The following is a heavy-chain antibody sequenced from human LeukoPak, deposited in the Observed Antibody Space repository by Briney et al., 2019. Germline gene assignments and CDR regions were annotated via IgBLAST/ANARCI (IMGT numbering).Heavy chain of an antibody. D-gene: IGHD6-19*01. CDR2: IYYSGST. CDR1: GYSISSSNW. V-gene: IGHV4-28*06. CDR3: ARLTVAGTLFFDY. Sequence: TSETLSLTCAVSGYSISSSNWWGWIRQPPGKGLEWIGYIYYSGSTNYNPSLKSRVTMSVDTSKNQFSLKLSSVTALDTAVYYCARLTVAGTLFFDYWGQGTLVTVSS. J-gene: IGHJ4*02.